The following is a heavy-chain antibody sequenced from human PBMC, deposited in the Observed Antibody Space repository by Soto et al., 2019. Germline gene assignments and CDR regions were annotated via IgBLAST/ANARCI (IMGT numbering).Heavy chain of an antibody. Sequence: GGSLRLSCATSGFTFSTSGMSRVRQPPGKGLGWVSRINSDGSSTSYADSVKGRFTISRDNAKNTLYLQMNSLRAEDTAVYYCASSLLTPFDYWGQGTLVTVSS. CDR2: INSDGSST. J-gene: IGHJ4*02. CDR1: GFTFSTSG. CDR3: ASSLLTPFDY. V-gene: IGHV3-74*01.